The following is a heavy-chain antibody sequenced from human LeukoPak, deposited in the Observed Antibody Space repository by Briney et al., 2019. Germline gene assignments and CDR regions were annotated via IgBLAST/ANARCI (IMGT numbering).Heavy chain of an antibody. CDR1: GFTFSSYA. D-gene: IGHD3-16*01. V-gene: IGHV3-21*01. CDR3: ARDPLGRLGEFL. J-gene: IGHJ4*02. Sequence: PGGSLRLSCAASGFTFSSYAMSWVRQAPGKGLEWVSSISSSSSYIYYADSVKGRFTISRDNAKNSLYLQMNSLRAEDTAVYYCARDPLGRLGEFLWGQGTLVTVSS. CDR2: ISSSSSYI.